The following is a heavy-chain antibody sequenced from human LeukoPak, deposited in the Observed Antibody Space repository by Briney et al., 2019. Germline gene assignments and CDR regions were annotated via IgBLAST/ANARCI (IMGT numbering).Heavy chain of an antibody. V-gene: IGHV4-59*01. CDR3: VRVRGYSYDSSDFDY. CDR2: IYYSGNT. Sequence: PSETLSLTCTVSGDSISYYYWSWIRQPPGKGLEWIGKIYYSGNTNYNPSLKSRVTISVDTSKNQISLKLSSVTAPDTAVYYCVRVRGYSYDSSDFDYWGQGTLVTVSS. J-gene: IGHJ4*02. CDR1: GDSISYYY. D-gene: IGHD5-18*01.